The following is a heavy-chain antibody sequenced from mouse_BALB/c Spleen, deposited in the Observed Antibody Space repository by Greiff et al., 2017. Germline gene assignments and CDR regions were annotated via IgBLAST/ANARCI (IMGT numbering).Heavy chain of an antibody. CDR1: GFSLTSYG. D-gene: IGHD2-1*01. CDR3: ARGNGIYYYAMDY. CDR2: IWAGGST. J-gene: IGHJ4*01. V-gene: IGHV2-9*02. Sequence: QVQLKQSGPGLVAPSQSLSITCTVSGFSLTSYGVHWVRQPPGKGLEWLGVIWAGGSTNYNSALMSRLSISKDNSKSQVFLKMNSLQTDDTAMYYCARGNGIYYYAMDYWGQGTSVTVSS.